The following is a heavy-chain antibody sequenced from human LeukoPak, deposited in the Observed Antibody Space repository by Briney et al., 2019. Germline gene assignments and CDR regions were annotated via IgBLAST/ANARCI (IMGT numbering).Heavy chain of an antibody. D-gene: IGHD2-2*01. CDR1: GYTFTGYY. Sequence: GASVSVSCTASGYTFTGYYMHWVRQAPAQGLEWMGWINLNTDGSDYEYRFQGRVTMSSDTANGTDCMELSRLRSDDTAVYYCARSRKAVPGPPHYWGQGTLVA. CDR3: ARSRKAVPGPPHY. V-gene: IGHV1-2*07. J-gene: IGHJ4*02. CDR2: INLNTDGS.